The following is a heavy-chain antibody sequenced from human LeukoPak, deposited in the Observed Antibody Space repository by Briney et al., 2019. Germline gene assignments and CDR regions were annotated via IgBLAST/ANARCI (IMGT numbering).Heavy chain of an antibody. CDR3: AITTYY. CDR2: IYSGGST. D-gene: IGHD4-11*01. J-gene: IGHJ4*02. V-gene: IGHV3-53*01. Sequence: GRSLRLSCAASGFTFSSYAMHWVRQAPGKGLEWVSVIYSGGSTYYADSVKGRFTISRDNSKNTLYLQMNSLRAEDTAVYYCAITTYYWGQGTLVTVSS. CDR1: GFTFSSYA.